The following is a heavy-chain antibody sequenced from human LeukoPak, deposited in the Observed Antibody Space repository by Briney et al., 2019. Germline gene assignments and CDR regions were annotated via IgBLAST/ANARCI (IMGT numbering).Heavy chain of an antibody. D-gene: IGHD3-9*01. Sequence: SETLSLTCSVSGDSMRGFYWSWIRQPPGKALEWIGYFYYSGDTNYNPALESRLIITVDTSKNQFSLKLSSVTAADTAVYYCARWNYDISTGYRYFDYLGQGTLVTVSS. J-gene: IGHJ4*02. V-gene: IGHV4-59*01. CDR1: GDSMRGFY. CDR3: ARWNYDISTGYRYFDY. CDR2: FYYSGDT.